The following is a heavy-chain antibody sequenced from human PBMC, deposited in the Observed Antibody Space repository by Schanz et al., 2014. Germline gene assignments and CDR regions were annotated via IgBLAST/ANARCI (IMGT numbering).Heavy chain of an antibody. J-gene: IGHJ4*02. D-gene: IGHD1-26*01. V-gene: IGHV4-59*12. CDR1: GGSISNYY. CDR3: VRGVGAWEQRIFDY. CDR2: IYHNGDT. Sequence: QVQLQESGPGLVKPSETLSLTCTVSGGSISNYYWSWIRQPPGKGLEWIGEIYHNGDTSFNPSLKSRAPMSVDKSKKEFSLRLTSLTAADTALYYCVRGVGAWEQRIFDYWGKGTLVTVSS.